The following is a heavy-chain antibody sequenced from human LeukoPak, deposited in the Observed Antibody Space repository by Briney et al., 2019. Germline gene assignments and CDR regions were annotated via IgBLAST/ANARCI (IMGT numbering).Heavy chain of an antibody. CDR2: ISAYNGNT. Sequence: ASVKVSCKASGYSFTSYGISWVRQAPGQGLEWMGWISAYNGNTNHAQKLQGRATMTTDTSTSTAYMELRSLRSDDTAVYYCARREQWLVGDDYWGQGTLVTVSS. CDR1: GYSFTSYG. V-gene: IGHV1-18*01. D-gene: IGHD6-19*01. CDR3: ARREQWLVGDDY. J-gene: IGHJ4*02.